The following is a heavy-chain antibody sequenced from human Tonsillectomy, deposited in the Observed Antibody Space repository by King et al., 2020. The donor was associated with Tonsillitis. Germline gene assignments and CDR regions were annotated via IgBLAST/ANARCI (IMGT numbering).Heavy chain of an antibody. V-gene: IGHV3-30*18. D-gene: IGHD5-18*01. CDR3: AKDLSQVWLRFPDY. J-gene: IGHJ4*02. CDR1: GFTFSSYG. Sequence: VQLVESGGGVVQPGRSLRLSCAASGFTFSSYGMHWVRQAPGKGLEWVAVISYDGSNKYYADSVKGRFTISRDNSKNTLYLQMNSLSLEDTAVYYCAKDLSQVWLRFPDYWGQGTLVTVSS. CDR2: ISYDGSNK.